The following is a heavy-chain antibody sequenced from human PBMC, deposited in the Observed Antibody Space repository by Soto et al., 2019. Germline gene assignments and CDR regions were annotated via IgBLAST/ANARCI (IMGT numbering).Heavy chain of an antibody. J-gene: IGHJ3*02. CDR2: ISAYNGNT. Sequence: QVQLVQSGAEVKKPGASVKVSCKASGYTFTSYGISWVRQAPGQGLEWMGWISAYNGNTNYAQKLQGRVTMTTDTSTSTAYMELRSLRSDDTAVYYCARDRSYDILTGYSTVDAFDIWGQGTMVTVSS. CDR1: GYTFTSYG. CDR3: ARDRSYDILTGYSTVDAFDI. V-gene: IGHV1-18*01. D-gene: IGHD3-9*01.